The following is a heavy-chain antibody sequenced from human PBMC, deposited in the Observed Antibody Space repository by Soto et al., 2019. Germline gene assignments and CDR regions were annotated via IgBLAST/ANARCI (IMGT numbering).Heavy chain of an antibody. D-gene: IGHD6-19*01. J-gene: IGHJ4*02. V-gene: IGHV1-24*01. CDR1: GYTLTELS. Sequence: ASVKVSCKVSGYTLTELSMHWVRQAPGKGLEWMGGFDPEDGETIYAQKFQGRVTMTTDTSTSTAYMELRSLRSDDTAVYYCARGGIAVAEPDYWGQGTLVTVSS. CDR2: FDPEDGET. CDR3: ARGGIAVAEPDY.